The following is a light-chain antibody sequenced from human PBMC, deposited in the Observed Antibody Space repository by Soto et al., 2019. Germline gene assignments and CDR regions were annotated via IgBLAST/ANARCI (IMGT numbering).Light chain of an antibody. V-gene: IGKV3-15*01. J-gene: IGKJ1*01. CDR1: QSVSSN. CDR2: GAS. CDR3: QQYNNWPPWT. Sequence: EIVMTQSPATLSVSPGERATLSCRASQSVSSNLAWYQHKPGQAPRLLIYGASTRATGIPARFSGSGSGTEFTLSICSLQSEDFAVYYCQQYNNWPPWTFGQGTKVEIK.